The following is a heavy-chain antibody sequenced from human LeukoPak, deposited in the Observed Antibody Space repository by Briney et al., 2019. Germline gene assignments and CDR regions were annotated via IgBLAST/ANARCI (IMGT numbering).Heavy chain of an antibody. CDR2: MNPNSGNT. V-gene: IGHV1-8*02. J-gene: IGHJ4*02. CDR1: GYTFTSYD. D-gene: IGHD3-22*01. Sequence: ASVKVSCKASGYTFTSYDINWVRQATGQGLEWMGWMNPNSGNTGYAQKFQGRVTMTRDTSISTAYMELSRLRSDDTAVYYCASNGGVRGYYDSSGYYLDYWGQGTLVTVSS. CDR3: ASNGGVRGYYDSSGYYLDY.